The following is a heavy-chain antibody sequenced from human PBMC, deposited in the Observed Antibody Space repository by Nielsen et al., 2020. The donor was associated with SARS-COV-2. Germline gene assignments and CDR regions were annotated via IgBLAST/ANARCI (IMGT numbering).Heavy chain of an antibody. D-gene: IGHD6-13*01. CDR3: ARDDIAAAGAQFDY. J-gene: IGHJ4*02. Sequence: SETLSLTCTVSGGSISSYYWSWIRQPPGKGLEWIGYIYYSGSTNYNPSLKSRVTISVDTSKNQFSLKLSSVTAADTAVYYCARDDIAAAGAQFDYWGQGTLVTVSS. CDR1: GGSISSYY. CDR2: IYYSGST. V-gene: IGHV4-59*01.